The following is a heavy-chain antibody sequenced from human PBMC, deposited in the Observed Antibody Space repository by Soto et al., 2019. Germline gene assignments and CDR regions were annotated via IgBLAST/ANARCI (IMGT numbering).Heavy chain of an antibody. J-gene: IGHJ6*02. CDR3: AREVVTTYYYYGMDV. CDR1: GGSISSGDYY. V-gene: IGHV4-30-4*01. Sequence: QVQLQESGPGLVKPSQTLSLTCTVSGGSISSGDYYWSWIRQPPGKGLEWIGYIYYSGSTYYNPSLKSRVTISVDTSKNQFSLKLSSVTAADTAVYYCAREVVTTYYYYGMDVWGQGTTVTVSS. D-gene: IGHD2-21*02. CDR2: IYYSGST.